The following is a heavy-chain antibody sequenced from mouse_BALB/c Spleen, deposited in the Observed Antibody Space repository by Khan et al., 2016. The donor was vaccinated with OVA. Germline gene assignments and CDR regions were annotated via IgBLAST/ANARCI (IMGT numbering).Heavy chain of an antibody. D-gene: IGHD2-13*01. J-gene: IGHJ2*01. V-gene: IGHV1-69*02. CDR3: TRGDPGSFDY. CDR1: GYTFTNHW. CDR2: IYPSDSYT. Sequence: QVQLQHPGAELVRPGASVKLSCQASGYTFTNHWINWVKQRPGQGLEWIGNIYPSDSYTNYNHQFKDKATLTVDKSSSAAYMQLSSPTSADSAVYYCTRGDPGSFDYWGQGTTLTVSS.